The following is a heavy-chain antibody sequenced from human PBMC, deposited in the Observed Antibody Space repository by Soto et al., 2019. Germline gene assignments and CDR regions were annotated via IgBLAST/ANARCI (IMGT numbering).Heavy chain of an antibody. Sequence: EVQLVESGGGLVKPGGSLRVSCAASGFTFRYYSLHWVRQAPGQVLEWGSSISGSSTYIYYADRVKGRFTISRDNAKNSLYLRMDSLRAEDTAVYYCARGDGTGLYNSGWSPRYWGQGTLVTVSS. CDR2: ISGSSTYI. J-gene: IGHJ4*02. D-gene: IGHD6-19*01. V-gene: IGHV3-21*04. CDR3: ARGDGTGLYNSGWSPRY. CDR1: GFTFRYYS.